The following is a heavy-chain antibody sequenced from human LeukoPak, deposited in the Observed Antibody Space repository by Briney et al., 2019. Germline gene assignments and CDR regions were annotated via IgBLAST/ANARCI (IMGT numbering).Heavy chain of an antibody. V-gene: IGHV4-59*01. CDR3: ARVEVVVPAAIFWFAP. CDR1: GGSFSGYY. D-gene: IGHD2-2*02. J-gene: IGHJ5*02. Sequence: SETLSLTCAVCGGSFSGYYWSWIRQPPGKGLEWIGYIYYSGSTNYNPSLKSRVTISVDTSKNQFSLKLSSVTAADTAVYYCARVEVVVPAAIFWFAPGGRGPLVPVSS. CDR2: IYYSGST.